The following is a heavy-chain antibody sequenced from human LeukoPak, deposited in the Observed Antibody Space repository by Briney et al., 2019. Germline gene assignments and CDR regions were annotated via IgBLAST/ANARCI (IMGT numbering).Heavy chain of an antibody. CDR3: ARGLYSYGYGRY. D-gene: IGHD5-18*01. CDR1: GGSFSGYY. Sequence: SETLSPTCAVYGGSFSGYYWSWIRQPPGKGLEWIGEINHSGSTNYNPSLKSRVTISVDTSKNQFSLKLSSVTAADTAVYYCARGLYSYGYGRYWGQGTLVTVSS. V-gene: IGHV4-34*01. CDR2: INHSGST. J-gene: IGHJ4*02.